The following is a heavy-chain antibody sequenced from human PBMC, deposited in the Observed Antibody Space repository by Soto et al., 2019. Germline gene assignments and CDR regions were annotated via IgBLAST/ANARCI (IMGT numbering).Heavy chain of an antibody. D-gene: IGHD4-17*01. CDR3: AQATVTNYDGFDS. J-gene: IGHJ4*02. Sequence: QVQLVESGGGVVQPGGSLRLSCAAYGFSFSTYGMHWVRQAPGKGLEWVAVISYDETNKYYAASVKGRFTSSRDNSKHTLYLEMNSLRVEATAVYYCAQATVTNYDGFDSWCQGTLVTVS. CDR2: ISYDETNK. CDR1: GFSFSTYG. V-gene: IGHV3-30*18.